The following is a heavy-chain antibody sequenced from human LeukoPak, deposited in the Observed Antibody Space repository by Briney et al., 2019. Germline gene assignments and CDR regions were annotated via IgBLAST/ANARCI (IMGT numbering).Heavy chain of an antibody. V-gene: IGHV3-48*04. J-gene: IGHJ4*02. D-gene: IGHD2-15*01. CDR2: ISSSSTTI. CDR3: AKDLREYCSGGSCYKFDY. Sequence: GGSLRLSCAASGFTFKNYNMIWVRQAPGKGLEWVSYISSSSTTISYADSVRGRFTISRDNAKNSLYLQMNSLRAEDTAVYYCAKDLREYCSGGSCYKFDYWGQGTLVTVSS. CDR1: GFTFKNYN.